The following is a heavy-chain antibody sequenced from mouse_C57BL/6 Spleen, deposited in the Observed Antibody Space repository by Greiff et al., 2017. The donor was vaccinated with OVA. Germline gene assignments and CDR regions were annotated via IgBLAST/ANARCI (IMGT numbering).Heavy chain of an antibody. J-gene: IGHJ1*03. V-gene: IGHV5-17*01. D-gene: IGHD1-1*01. CDR2: ISSGNSTI. CDR1: GFTFSDYG. CDR3: ARGGTTVVRYFDV. Sequence: EVQLQESGGGLVKPGGSLKLSCAASGFTFSDYGMHWVRQAPEKGLEWVAYISSGNSTIYYADTVKGRFTISRDNAKNTLFLQMTSLRSEDTAMYYCARGGTTVVRYFDVWGTGTTVTVSS.